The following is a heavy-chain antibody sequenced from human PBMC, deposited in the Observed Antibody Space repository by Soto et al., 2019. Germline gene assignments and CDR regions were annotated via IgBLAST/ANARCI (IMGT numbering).Heavy chain of an antibody. CDR2: ISSPGSTI. CDR1: GFTFGSFA. Sequence: HPGGSLRLSCATSGFTFGSFAMHWVRQAPGKGLEWVSYISSPGSTIYYADSVKGRFTVSRDNAKSSLFLQMNNLRSEDTAVYYCARDYGSISTTSHYLHVWGRGTTVTVSS. J-gene: IGHJ6*03. CDR3: ARDYGSISTTSHYLHV. D-gene: IGHD2-2*01. V-gene: IGHV3-48*03.